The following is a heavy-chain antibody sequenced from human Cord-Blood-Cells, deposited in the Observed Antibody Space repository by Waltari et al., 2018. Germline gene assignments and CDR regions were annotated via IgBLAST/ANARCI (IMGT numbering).Heavy chain of an antibody. J-gene: IGHJ4*02. D-gene: IGHD7-27*01. Sequence: QVTLKESGPVLVKPTEPLTLTCTVSGFSLSNARMGVSWIRQPPGTALEWLAHIFSNDEKSYSTSLKSRLTIPKDTSKSQVVLTMTNMDPVDTATYYCARIGLNWGPHDSHRGADYWGQGTLVTVSS. CDR2: IFSNDEK. V-gene: IGHV2-26*01. CDR1: GFSLSNARMG. CDR3: ARIGLNWGPHDSHRGADY.